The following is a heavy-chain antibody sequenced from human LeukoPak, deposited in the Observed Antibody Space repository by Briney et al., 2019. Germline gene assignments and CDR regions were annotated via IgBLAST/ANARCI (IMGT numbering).Heavy chain of an antibody. V-gene: IGHV4-59*01. CDR3: ARVHSSSWFSPFDY. CDR2: IHYSGST. Sequence: SETLSLTCTVSGGSISSYYWIWIRQPPGKGLKWIGYIHYSGSTNYNPSLKSRVTISVDMSKNQFSLRLSSVTAADTAVYYCARVHSSSWFSPFDYWGQGTLVTVSS. J-gene: IGHJ4*02. CDR1: GGSISSYY. D-gene: IGHD6-13*01.